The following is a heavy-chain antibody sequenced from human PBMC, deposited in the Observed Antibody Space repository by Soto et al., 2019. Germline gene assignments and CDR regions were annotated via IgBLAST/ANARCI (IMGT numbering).Heavy chain of an antibody. Sequence: ASVNVSCKSSGYTFTSYYINWVRQATGQGLEWMGWMNPNSGNTGYAQKFQGRVTMTRNTSISTTYMELSSLRSEDTAVYYCARGPYYDSSGYPDAFDIWGQGTMVTVSS. CDR3: ARGPYYDSSGYPDAFDI. CDR2: MNPNSGNT. V-gene: IGHV1-8*01. D-gene: IGHD3-22*01. J-gene: IGHJ3*02. CDR1: GYTFTSYY.